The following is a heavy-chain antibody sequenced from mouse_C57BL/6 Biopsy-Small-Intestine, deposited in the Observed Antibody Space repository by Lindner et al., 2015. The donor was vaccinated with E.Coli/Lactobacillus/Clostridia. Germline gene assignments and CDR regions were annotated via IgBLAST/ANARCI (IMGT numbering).Heavy chain of an antibody. D-gene: IGHD2-10*01. Sequence: VQLQESGPELVKPGASVRISCKASGYSFTGYYMNWVKQSPEKSLEWIGEINPTTGGTTYNQKFKAKATLTVDKSSSTVYMQLKSLTSEDSAVYYCARSYYDNLDYWGQGTTLTVSS. V-gene: IGHV1-42*01. CDR2: INPTTGGT. J-gene: IGHJ2*01. CDR1: GYSFTGYY. CDR3: ARSYYDNLDY.